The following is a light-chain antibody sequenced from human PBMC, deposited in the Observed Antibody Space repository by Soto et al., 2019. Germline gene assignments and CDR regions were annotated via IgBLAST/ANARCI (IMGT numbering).Light chain of an antibody. CDR3: QQLNGSPIT. Sequence: QVTXXPSSLSAPXGDXVXXXCQATQEIRKYLNWYQQKPGKAPKLLVYAASTLQSGVPSRFSDSGSRTDFTLAISSLHPEDFAAYYCQQLNGSPITFTEGTRTEI. J-gene: IGKJ5*01. CDR2: AAS. CDR1: QEIRKY. V-gene: IGKV1-9*01.